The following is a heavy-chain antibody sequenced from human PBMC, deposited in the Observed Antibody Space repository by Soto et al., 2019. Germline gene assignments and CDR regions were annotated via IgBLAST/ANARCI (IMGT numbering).Heavy chain of an antibody. D-gene: IGHD6-13*01. CDR1: GFTFSSYA. CDR3: ARALGSYSGSWSKDY. V-gene: IGHV3-33*01. J-gene: IGHJ4*02. CDR2: IWYDGSNK. Sequence: GGSLRLSCAASGFTFSSYAIHWVRQAPGKGLEWVAVIWYDGSNKYYADSVKGRFTLSRDHSKNTLYLQMNSLRAEDTAVYYCARALGSYSGSWSKDYWGQGTLVTVSS.